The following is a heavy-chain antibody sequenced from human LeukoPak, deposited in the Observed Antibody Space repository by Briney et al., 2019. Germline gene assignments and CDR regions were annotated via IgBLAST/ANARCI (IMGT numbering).Heavy chain of an antibody. D-gene: IGHD3-16*01. Sequence: PSETLSLTCTVSGGSISGYYWSWIRQPPGKALEWIGYISRRGSTKYNLSLKSRVTMSVDTSKNQFSLKLNSVIAADTAMYYCARGFEGVAGWFDPWGQGTLVTVSS. J-gene: IGHJ5*02. CDR3: ARGFEGVAGWFDP. CDR2: ISRRGST. CDR1: GGSISGYY. V-gene: IGHV4-59*01.